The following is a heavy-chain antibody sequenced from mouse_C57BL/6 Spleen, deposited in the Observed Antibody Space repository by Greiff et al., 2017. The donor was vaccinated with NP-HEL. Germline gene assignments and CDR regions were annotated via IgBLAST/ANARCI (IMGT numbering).Heavy chain of an antibody. CDR1: GYSFTSYY. D-gene: IGHD2-5*01. CDR3: ARGGYSNGFDY. V-gene: IGHV1-66*01. CDR2: IYPGSGNT. J-gene: IGHJ2*01. Sequence: QVQLQQSGPELVKPGASVKISCKASGYSFTSYYIHWVKQRPGQGLEWIGWIYPGSGNTKYNEKFKGKATLTADTSSSTAYMQLSSLTSEDSAVYYCARGGYSNGFDYWGQGTTLTVSS.